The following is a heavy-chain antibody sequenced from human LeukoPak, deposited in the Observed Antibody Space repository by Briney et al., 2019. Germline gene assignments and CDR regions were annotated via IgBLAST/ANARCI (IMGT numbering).Heavy chain of an antibody. V-gene: IGHV3-23*01. Sequence: GGSLRLSCAASGFTFSSYTMNWVHQAPGKGLEWVSGITGSGGSTYYADSVKGQFTISRDNSKNTLYLQMNSLRAEDTAVYYCARDKPDYYYDSSGLDYWGQGTLVTVSS. D-gene: IGHD3-22*01. J-gene: IGHJ4*02. CDR1: GFTFSSYT. CDR2: ITGSGGST. CDR3: ARDKPDYYYDSSGLDY.